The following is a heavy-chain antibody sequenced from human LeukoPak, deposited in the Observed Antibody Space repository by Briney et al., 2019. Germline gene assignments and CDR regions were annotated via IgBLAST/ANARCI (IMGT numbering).Heavy chain of an antibody. V-gene: IGHV7-4-1*02. CDR1: GYTFTSYA. D-gene: IGHD6-19*01. J-gene: IGHJ4*02. CDR2: INTNTGNP. Sequence: ASVKVSCKASGYTFTSYAMNWVRQAPGQGLEWMGWINTNTGNPTYAQGFTGRFVFSLDTSVSTAYLQISSLKAEDTAVYYCARDIAVAGTSWGDYWGQGTLVTVSS. CDR3: ARDIAVAGTSWGDY.